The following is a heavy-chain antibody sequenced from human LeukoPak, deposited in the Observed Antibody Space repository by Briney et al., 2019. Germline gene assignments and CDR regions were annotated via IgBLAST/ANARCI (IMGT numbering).Heavy chain of an antibody. CDR2: IRVYNGNR. CDR3: VRDNRDSSGWDFDY. Sequence: ASVKVSCKASGYSFTNYGITWVREAPGQGLEWVGWIRVYNGNRNYAQKFQGRVSMTTDTSTNTAYMEMRSLRSDDTALYYCVRDNRDSSGWDFDYWGQGTLVTVSS. V-gene: IGHV1-18*01. J-gene: IGHJ4*02. D-gene: IGHD6-19*01. CDR1: GYSFTNYG.